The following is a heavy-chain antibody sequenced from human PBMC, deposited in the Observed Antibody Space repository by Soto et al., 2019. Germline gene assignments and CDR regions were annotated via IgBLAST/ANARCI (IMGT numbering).Heavy chain of an antibody. CDR2: IYPGDSDT. D-gene: IGHD2-15*01. CDR3: ARTYCSGGSCYSPYYYGMDV. J-gene: IGHJ6*02. Sequence: GESLKISCKGSGYSFTSYWIGWVRQMPGKGLEWMGIIYPGDSDTRYSPSFQGQVTISADKSISTAYLQWSSLKASDTAMYYCARTYCSGGSCYSPYYYGMDVWGQGTSVTVSS. CDR1: GYSFTSYW. V-gene: IGHV5-51*01.